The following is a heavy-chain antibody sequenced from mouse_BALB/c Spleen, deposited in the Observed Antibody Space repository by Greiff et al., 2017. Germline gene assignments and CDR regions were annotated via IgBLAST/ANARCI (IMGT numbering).Heavy chain of an antibody. V-gene: IGHV1-9*01. Sequence: VQLVESGAELMKPGASVKISCKATGYTFSSYWIEWVKQRPGHGLEWIGEILPGSGSTNYNEKFKGKATFTADTSSNTAYMQLSSLTSEDSAVYYCARCDGYYLYYAMDYWGQGTSVTVSS. J-gene: IGHJ4*01. CDR3: ARCDGYYLYYAMDY. CDR1: GYTFSSYW. CDR2: ILPGSGST. D-gene: IGHD2-3*01.